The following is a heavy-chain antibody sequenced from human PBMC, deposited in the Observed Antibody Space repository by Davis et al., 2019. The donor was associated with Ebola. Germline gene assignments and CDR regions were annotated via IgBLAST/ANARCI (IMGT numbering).Heavy chain of an antibody. CDR1: GGSFSGYY. D-gene: IGHD3-9*01. V-gene: IGHV4-34*01. J-gene: IGHJ3*01. CDR3: AGGPIPAYDVLTGFYNHVFDF. CDR2: INHSGST. Sequence: PSETLSLTCAVYGGSFSGYYWSWIRQPPGKGLEWIGEINHSGSTNYNPSLKSRLTISVDTSKKQFSLTLRSVTAADTAIYFCAGGPIPAYDVLTGFYNHVFDFWGRGTMVTVSS.